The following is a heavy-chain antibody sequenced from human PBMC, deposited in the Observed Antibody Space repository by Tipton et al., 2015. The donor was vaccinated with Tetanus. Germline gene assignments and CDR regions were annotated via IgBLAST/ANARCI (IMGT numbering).Heavy chain of an antibody. J-gene: IGHJ5*02. CDR1: GGSISDKKYY. V-gene: IGHV4-39*01. CDR3: ARHLYGYWFDP. CDR2: IYFEGST. Sequence: TLSLTCTVSGGSISDKKYYWGWIRQPPGKGLEWIASIYFEGSTYYSPSLKSRVTIAVDTPQNLFSLRLTCVTAADTAVYYCARHLYGYWFDPWGQGALVTVSS. D-gene: IGHD3-10*01.